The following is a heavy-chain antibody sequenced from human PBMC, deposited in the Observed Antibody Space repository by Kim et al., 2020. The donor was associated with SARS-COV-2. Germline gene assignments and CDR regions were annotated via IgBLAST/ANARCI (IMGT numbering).Heavy chain of an antibody. CDR3: ARGFDY. J-gene: IGHJ4*02. V-gene: IGHV4-4*07. CDR2: STTGAT. Sequence: STTGATNSTPPLSNRVTISVDSSKTQFSLKLGSVTAADTAVYYCARGFDYWGQGTLVTVSS.